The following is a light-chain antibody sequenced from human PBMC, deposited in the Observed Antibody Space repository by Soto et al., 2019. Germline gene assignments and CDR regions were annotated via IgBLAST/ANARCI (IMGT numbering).Light chain of an antibody. CDR1: TANIGNNH. J-gene: IGLJ2*01. CDR3: GAWDTSLSSGV. CDR2: YND. Sequence: QSVLTQPPSVSAAPGQKVTISCSGSTANIGNNHISWYQQLPGTAPKLLLYYNDKRPSGIPDRLSGSKSGTSATLGITGLQSGDGADSYCGAWDTSLSSGVFGGGTKVTVL. V-gene: IGLV1-51*01.